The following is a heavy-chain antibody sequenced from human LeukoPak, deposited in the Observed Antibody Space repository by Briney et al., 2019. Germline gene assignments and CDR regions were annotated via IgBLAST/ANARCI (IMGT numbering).Heavy chain of an antibody. Sequence: SETQSLTCTVSGGSISSGSYYWSWIRQPAGKGLEWIGRIYTSGSTNYNPSLKSRVTISVDTSKNQFSLKLSSVTAADTAVYYCARGAGTYFDYWGQGTLVTVSS. CDR3: ARGAGTYFDY. CDR1: GGSISSGSYY. D-gene: IGHD1-14*01. CDR2: IYTSGST. J-gene: IGHJ4*02. V-gene: IGHV4-61*02.